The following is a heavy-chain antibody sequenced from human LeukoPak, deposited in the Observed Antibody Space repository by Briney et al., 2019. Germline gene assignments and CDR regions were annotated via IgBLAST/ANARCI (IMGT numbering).Heavy chain of an antibody. CDR3: ARLPLIATTRGGFDP. CDR2: IYDTGAT. D-gene: IGHD6-13*01. CDR1: GGSISGYY. V-gene: IGHV4-59*08. J-gene: IGHJ5*02. Sequence: SEALSLTCTVSGGSISGYYWSWIRQPPGKRLEWIGYIYDTGATNYNPSLKSRFTISIDTSKNQFSLNLSSVTAADAAVYYCARLPLIATTRGGFDPWGQGTLVTVSS.